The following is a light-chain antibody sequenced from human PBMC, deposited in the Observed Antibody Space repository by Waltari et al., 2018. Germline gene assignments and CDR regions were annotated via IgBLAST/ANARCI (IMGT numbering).Light chain of an antibody. Sequence: EIVIMQPPPTLSVSPGGRGTLSCRASQSVSSNLAWYQQRPGQAPRLLIYGASTTATGIPDRFTGSGSGTEFTLTISRLQSEDFAVYYCQQYNNWPLTFGGGTEVEIK. V-gene: IGKV3-15*01. J-gene: IGKJ4*01. CDR3: QQYNNWPLT. CDR2: GAS. CDR1: QSVSSN.